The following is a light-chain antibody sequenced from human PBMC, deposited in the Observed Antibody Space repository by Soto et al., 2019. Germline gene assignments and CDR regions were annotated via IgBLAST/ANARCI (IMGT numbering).Light chain of an antibody. Sequence: DIQMTQSPSSLSASVGDRVTITCQASQDISNYLNWYQQKPGKAPKLLIFDACNVETGVPSRFSGSGSGTDFTFTIHSLQPEDAATYYCQQYEDLPLTFGGGTKVGIK. J-gene: IGKJ4*01. CDR1: QDISNY. V-gene: IGKV1-33*01. CDR3: QQYEDLPLT. CDR2: DAC.